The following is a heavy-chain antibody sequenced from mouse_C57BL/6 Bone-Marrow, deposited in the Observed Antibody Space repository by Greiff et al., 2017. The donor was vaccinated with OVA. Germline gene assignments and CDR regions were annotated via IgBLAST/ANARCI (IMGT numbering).Heavy chain of an antibody. CDR2: ISSGSSTI. J-gene: IGHJ4*01. CDR3: ARMRLRRYYAMDY. D-gene: IGHD2-4*01. V-gene: IGHV5-17*01. CDR1: GFTFSDYG. Sequence: EVQRVESGGGLVKPGGSLKLSCAASGFTFSDYGMHWVRQAPEKGLEWVAYISSGSSTIYYADTVKGRFTISRDNAKNTLFLQMTSLRSEDTAMYYCARMRLRRYYAMDYWGQGTSVTVSS.